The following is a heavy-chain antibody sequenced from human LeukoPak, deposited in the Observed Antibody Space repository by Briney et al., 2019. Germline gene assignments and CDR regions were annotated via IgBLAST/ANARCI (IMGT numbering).Heavy chain of an antibody. D-gene: IGHD5-24*01. CDR2: INEGGSVT. CDR1: GFTFSNYW. Sequence: HPGGSLRLSCAASGFTFSNYWMHWVRQAPGKGLVWVSRINEGGSVTDYADSVKGRFTISRDNAKNTLYLEMNSLRAEDTAVYYCSRDLRGRDDYWGQGTLVSVSS. CDR3: SRDLRGRDDY. V-gene: IGHV3-74*01. J-gene: IGHJ4*02.